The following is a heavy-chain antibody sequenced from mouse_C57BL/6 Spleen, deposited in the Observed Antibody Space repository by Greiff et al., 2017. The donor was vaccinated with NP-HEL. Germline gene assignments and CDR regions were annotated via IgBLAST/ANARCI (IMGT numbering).Heavy chain of an antibody. D-gene: IGHD2-4*01. Sequence: VQLQQSGAELVRPGASVKLSCTASGFNIKDYYMHWVKQRPEQGLEWIGRIDPEDGDTEYAPKFQGKATMTADTSSNTAYLQLSSLTSEDTAVYYCTRVRLRQGDYFDYWGQGTTLTVSS. CDR3: TRVRLRQGDYFDY. J-gene: IGHJ2*01. CDR1: GFNIKDYY. V-gene: IGHV14-1*01. CDR2: IDPEDGDT.